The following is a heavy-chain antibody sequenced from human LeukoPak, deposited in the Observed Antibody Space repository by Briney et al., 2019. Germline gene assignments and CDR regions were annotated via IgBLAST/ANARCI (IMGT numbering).Heavy chain of an antibody. CDR1: GGSLISSNW. D-gene: IGHD2-15*01. Sequence: SGTLSLTCAVSGGSLISSNWWSWVRQFPDKGLEWIGEMHHSGTSNYHPSLKSRVMISVDKSKNQFSLRLSSVTAADTAVYYCARGRPGYCSGGSCYAKLRAVAFDIWGQGTMVTVSS. CDR3: ARGRPGYCSGGSCYAKLRAVAFDI. V-gene: IGHV4-4*02. J-gene: IGHJ3*02. CDR2: MHHSGTS.